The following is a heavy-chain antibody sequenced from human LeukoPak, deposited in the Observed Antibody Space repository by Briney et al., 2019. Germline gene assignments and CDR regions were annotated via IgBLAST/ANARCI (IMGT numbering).Heavy chain of an antibody. CDR3: AKDLLVDTAMAAFDY. J-gene: IGHJ4*02. CDR1: GFTFSSYS. D-gene: IGHD5-18*01. V-gene: IGHV3-21*04. CDR2: ISSSSSYI. Sequence: GGSLRLSCAASGFTFSSYSMNWVRQAPGKGLEWVSSISSSSSYIYYADSVKGRFTISRDNAKNSLYLQMNSLRAEDTAVYYCAKDLLVDTAMAAFDYWGQGTLVTVSS.